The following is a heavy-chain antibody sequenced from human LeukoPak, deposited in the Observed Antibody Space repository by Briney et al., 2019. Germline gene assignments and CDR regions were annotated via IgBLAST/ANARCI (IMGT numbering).Heavy chain of an antibody. D-gene: IGHD3-3*01. J-gene: IGHJ1*01. CDR2: ISGDGGST. V-gene: IGHV3-43*02. Sequence: GGSLRLSCAASGFTFDNYAIHWVRQAPGKGLEWVSLISGDGGSTYYADSMKGRFTISRDNSKNSLYLQMNSLRTEDTALYYCARDSQGFFQHWGQGTMVTASS. CDR3: ARDSQGFFQH. CDR1: GFTFDNYA.